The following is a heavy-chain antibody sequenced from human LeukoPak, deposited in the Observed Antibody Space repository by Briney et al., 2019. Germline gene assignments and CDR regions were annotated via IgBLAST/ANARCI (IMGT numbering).Heavy chain of an antibody. CDR3: ASSSWGHNWFDP. D-gene: IGHD6-13*01. Sequence: GGSLRLSCEASGFTFSSYAMSWVRQAPGRGLEWVSAISGSGGSTYYADSVKGRFTISRDNSKNTLYLQMNSLRAEDTAVYYCASSSWGHNWFDPWGQGTLVTVSS. J-gene: IGHJ5*02. CDR2: ISGSGGST. V-gene: IGHV3-23*01. CDR1: GFTFSSYA.